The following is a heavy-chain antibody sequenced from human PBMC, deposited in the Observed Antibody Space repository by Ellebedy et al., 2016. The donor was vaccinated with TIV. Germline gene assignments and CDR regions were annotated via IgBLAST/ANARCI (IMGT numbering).Heavy chain of an antibody. CDR2: IRSETDGGTT. V-gene: IGHV3-15*01. J-gene: IGHJ4*02. CDR1: GFTFTNAW. Sequence: PGGSLRLSCAASGFTFTNAWMNWVRQASGKGLEWVGRIRSETDGGTTDFGAPVKGRFTISRDDSKDTLYLQMTSLKTEDTAVYYCATSYLSFGPVDFWGLGTLVTVSS. CDR3: ATSYLSFGPVDF. D-gene: IGHD3-10*01.